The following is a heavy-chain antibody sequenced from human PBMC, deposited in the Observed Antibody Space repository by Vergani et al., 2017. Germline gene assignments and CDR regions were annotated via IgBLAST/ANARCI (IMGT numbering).Heavy chain of an antibody. J-gene: IGHJ6*04. V-gene: IGHV3-73*02. D-gene: IGHD3/OR15-3a*01. CDR1: GLTFSDSA. CDR2: IRDKAYNYAT. Sequence: EMHLVESGGGLVQPGESLKLSCATSGLTFSDSAIHWVRQTSGKGLEWIGRIRDKAYNYATVYAVSVKGRFTISRDDSKKTAYLQMNGLTTGDTAVYYCFYDFWAGYDSGDVWGKGTTVTVSS. CDR3: FYDFWAGYDSGDV.